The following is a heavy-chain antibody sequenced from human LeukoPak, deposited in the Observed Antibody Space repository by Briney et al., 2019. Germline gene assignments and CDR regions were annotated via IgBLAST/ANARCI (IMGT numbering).Heavy chain of an antibody. J-gene: IGHJ4*02. CDR3: ARGNMPYSGSYGFDY. Sequence: ASVKVSCKASGYTFTSYGISWVRQAPGQGLEWMGWISAYNGNTNYAQKLQGRVTMTTDTSTSTAYMELRSLRSDDTAVYYCARGNMPYSGSYGFDYWGQGTLVTVSS. CDR2: ISAYNGNT. V-gene: IGHV1-18*01. D-gene: IGHD1-26*01. CDR1: GYTFTSYG.